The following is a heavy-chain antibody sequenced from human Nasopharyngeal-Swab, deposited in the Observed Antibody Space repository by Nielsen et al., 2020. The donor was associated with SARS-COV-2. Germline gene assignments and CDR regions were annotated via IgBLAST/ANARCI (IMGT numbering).Heavy chain of an antibody. Sequence: GGSLRLSCAASGFTFSSYAMSWVRQAPGKGLEWVSAISGSGGSTYYADSVKGRFTISRDNSKNTLYLQMNSLRAEDTAVYYCAKDCERGYSYGWNYYYYGMDVWGQGTTVTVSS. CDR2: ISGSGGST. V-gene: IGHV3-23*01. J-gene: IGHJ6*02. CDR1: GFTFSSYA. D-gene: IGHD5-18*01. CDR3: AKDCERGYSYGWNYYYYGMDV.